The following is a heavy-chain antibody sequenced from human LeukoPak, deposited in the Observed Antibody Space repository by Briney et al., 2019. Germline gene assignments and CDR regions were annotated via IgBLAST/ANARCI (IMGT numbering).Heavy chain of an antibody. V-gene: IGHV3-23*01. Sequence: GGSLRLSCAASGFTFSSYAMTWVRQAPGKGLEWVSSIKGSGDNTFYADSVKGRFTISRDNSKNTVYLQMNSLRAEDTAVYYCAKDRVTSILGILDDWGQGTLVTVSS. CDR2: IKGSGDNT. D-gene: IGHD4-23*01. CDR1: GFTFSSYA. CDR3: AKDRVTSILGILDD. J-gene: IGHJ4*02.